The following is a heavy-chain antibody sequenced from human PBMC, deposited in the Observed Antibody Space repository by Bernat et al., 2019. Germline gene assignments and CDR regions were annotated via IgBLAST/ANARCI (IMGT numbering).Heavy chain of an antibody. J-gene: IGHJ3*02. V-gene: IGHV1-69*01. CDR1: GGTFSSYA. CDR2: IIPIFGTA. Sequence: QVQLVQSGAEVKKPGSSVKVSCKASGGTFSSYAISWVRQAPGQGLEWMGGIIPIFGTANYAQKFQGRVTITGSESTSTAYMELSSLRSEDTAVYYCARGLPATTGKGGKDAFDIWGQGTMVTVSS. D-gene: IGHD4-17*01. CDR3: ARGLPATTGKGGKDAFDI.